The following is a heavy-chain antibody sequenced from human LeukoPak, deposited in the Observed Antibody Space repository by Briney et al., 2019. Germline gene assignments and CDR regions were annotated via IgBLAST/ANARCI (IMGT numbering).Heavy chain of an antibody. V-gene: IGHV3-30*18. D-gene: IGHD2-2*01. J-gene: IGHJ4*02. CDR1: GFTSSSYG. CDR2: ISYDGSNK. Sequence: TGGSLRLSCAASGFTSSSYGMHWVRQAPGKGLEWVAVISYDGSNKYYADSVKGRFTISRDNSKNTLYLQMNSLRAEDTAVYYCAKATDIVVVPAAYSIDYWGQGTLVTVSS. CDR3: AKATDIVVVPAAYSIDY.